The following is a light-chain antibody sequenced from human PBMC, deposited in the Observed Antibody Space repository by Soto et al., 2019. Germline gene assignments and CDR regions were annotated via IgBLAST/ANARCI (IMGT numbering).Light chain of an antibody. Sequence: DIQMTQSPSTLSASVGDRVTITCRASQSISSWLAWYQQKPGKAPKLLIYDVSSLQSGVPSRFSGSGSGTDFTLTISSLQPEDFASYYCQQSYSTLTWTFGQGTKVDIK. CDR3: QQSYSTLTWT. J-gene: IGKJ1*01. V-gene: IGKV1-39*01. CDR1: QSISSW. CDR2: DVS.